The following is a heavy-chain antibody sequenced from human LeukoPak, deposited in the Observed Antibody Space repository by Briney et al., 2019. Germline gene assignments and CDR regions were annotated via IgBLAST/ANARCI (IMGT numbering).Heavy chain of an antibody. CDR3: ARDLGGTYYYDSSGYFAFDI. CDR1: GGSISSYY. D-gene: IGHD3-22*01. CDR2: VYYSGST. Sequence: SETLSLTCTVSGGSISSYYWSWVRQPPGKRLEWIGYVYYSGSTNYNPSLKSRVTISVDTSKNQFSLKLSSVTAADTAVYYCARDLGGTYYYDSSGYFAFDIWGQGTMVTVSS. J-gene: IGHJ3*02. V-gene: IGHV4-59*12.